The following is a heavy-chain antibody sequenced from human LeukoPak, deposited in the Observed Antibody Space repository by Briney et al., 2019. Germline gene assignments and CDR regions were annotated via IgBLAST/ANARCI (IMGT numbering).Heavy chain of an antibody. D-gene: IGHD3-22*01. V-gene: IGHV4-39*07. CDR1: GGSISSSSYY. CDR2: IYYSGST. CDR3: ARGGPYYYDSSGYYPFDY. Sequence: PSETLSLTCTVSGGSISSSSYYWGWIRQPPGKGLERIGSIYYSGSTYYNPSLKSRVTISVDTSKNQFSPKLSSVTAADTAVYYCARGGPYYYDSSGYYPFDYWGQGTLVTVSS. J-gene: IGHJ4*02.